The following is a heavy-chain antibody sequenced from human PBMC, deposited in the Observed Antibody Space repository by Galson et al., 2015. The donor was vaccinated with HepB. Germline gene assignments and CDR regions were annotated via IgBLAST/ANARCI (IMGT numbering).Heavy chain of an antibody. CDR3: ARTRRYNWNHKLIDY. J-gene: IGHJ4*02. Sequence: PALVKPTQTLTLTCTVSGFSLSNARMGVSWIRQPPGKALEWLAHIFSNDEKSYSTSLKSRLTISKDTSKSQVVLTMTNMDPVDTATYYCARTRRYNWNHKLIDYWGQGTLVTVSS. D-gene: IGHD1-20*01. CDR2: IFSNDEK. V-gene: IGHV2-26*01. CDR1: GFSLSNARMG.